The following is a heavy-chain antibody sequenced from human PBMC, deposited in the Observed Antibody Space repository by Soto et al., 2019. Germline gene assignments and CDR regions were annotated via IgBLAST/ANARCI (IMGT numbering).Heavy chain of an antibody. V-gene: IGHV1-2*02. CDR3: ARSVSTIAARPDY. D-gene: IGHD6-6*01. CDR2: INPNSGGT. CDR1: GGTFSMYG. J-gene: IGHJ4*02. Sequence: GASVKVSCKASGGTFSMYGISWVRQAPGQGLEWMGWINPNSGGTNYAQKFQGRVTMTRGTSISTAYMELSRLRSDDTAVYYCARSVSTIAARPDYWGQGTLVTVSS.